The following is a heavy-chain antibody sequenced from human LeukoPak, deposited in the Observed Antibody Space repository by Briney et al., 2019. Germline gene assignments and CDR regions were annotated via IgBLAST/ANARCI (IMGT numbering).Heavy chain of an antibody. Sequence: ASVKVSCKASGYTLTSYGISWVRQAPGQGLEWMGWISAYNGNTNYAQKLQGRVTMTTDTSTSTAYMELRSLRSDDTAVYYCARDRPRIAVAGPMSFDYWGQGTLVTVSS. CDR2: ISAYNGNT. D-gene: IGHD6-19*01. J-gene: IGHJ4*02. CDR3: ARDRPRIAVAGPMSFDY. V-gene: IGHV1-18*01. CDR1: GYTLTSYG.